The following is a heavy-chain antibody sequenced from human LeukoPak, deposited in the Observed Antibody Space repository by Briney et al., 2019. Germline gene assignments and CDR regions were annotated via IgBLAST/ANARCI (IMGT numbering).Heavy chain of an antibody. V-gene: IGHV4-34*01. J-gene: IGHJ4*02. CDR1: GGSFSGYY. D-gene: IGHD2-2*01. Sequence: SETLFLTCAVYGGSFSGYYWSWIRQPPGKGLERIGEINHSGSTNYNPSLKSRVTISVDTSKNRFSLKLSSVTAADTAVYYCAREVRYCSSTSCRKDYFDYWGQGTLVTVSS. CDR3: AREVRYCSSTSCRKDYFDY. CDR2: INHSGST.